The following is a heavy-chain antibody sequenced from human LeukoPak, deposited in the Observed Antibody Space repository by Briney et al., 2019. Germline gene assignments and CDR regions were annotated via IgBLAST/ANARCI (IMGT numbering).Heavy chain of an antibody. J-gene: IGHJ4*02. CDR3: ARGQQQAGTAFDY. D-gene: IGHD6-13*01. V-gene: IGHV3-33*01. Sequence: GGSLRLSCAASGFTFSSYGIHWVRQAPGKGLEWVAVVWYDGINKYYADSVKGRFTISRDSSKNTVYLQMNSLRDEDTAVYYCARGQQQAGTAFDYWGQGTLVTVSS. CDR2: VWYDGINK. CDR1: GFTFSSYG.